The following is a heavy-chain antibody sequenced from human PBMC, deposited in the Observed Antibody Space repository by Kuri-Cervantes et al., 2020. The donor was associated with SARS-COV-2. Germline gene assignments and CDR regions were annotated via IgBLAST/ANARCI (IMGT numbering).Heavy chain of an antibody. V-gene: IGHV1-2*02. CDR3: AGEGEHQLLYSSGIYYYGMDV. Sequence: ASVKVSCKTSGYTFTGYYIHWVRQAPGQGLEWMGWINPNSGGTNYAQKFQGRVTMTRDTSISTAYMELSRLRSDDTAVYYCAGEGEHQLLYSSGIYYYGMDVWGQGTTVTVSS. J-gene: IGHJ6*02. D-gene: IGHD2-2*02. CDR2: INPNSGGT. CDR1: GYTFTGYY.